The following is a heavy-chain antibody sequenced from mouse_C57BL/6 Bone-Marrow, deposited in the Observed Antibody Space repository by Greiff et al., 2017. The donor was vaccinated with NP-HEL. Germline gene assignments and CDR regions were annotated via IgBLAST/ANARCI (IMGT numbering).Heavy chain of an antibody. CDR3: ARQGGYPYYFDY. D-gene: IGHD2-2*01. V-gene: IGHV5-12*01. Sequence: DVKLVESGGGLVQPGGSLKLSCAASGFTFSDYYMYWVRQTPEKRLEWVAYISNGGGSTYYPDTVKGRFTISRDNAKNTLYLQMSRLKSEDTAMYYCARQGGYPYYFDYWGQGTTLTVSS. CDR2: ISNGGGST. J-gene: IGHJ2*01. CDR1: GFTFSDYY.